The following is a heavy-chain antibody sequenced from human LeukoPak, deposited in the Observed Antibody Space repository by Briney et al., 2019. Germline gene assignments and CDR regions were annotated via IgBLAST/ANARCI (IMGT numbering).Heavy chain of an antibody. CDR3: VVTTRSYPSDY. V-gene: IGHV3-7*01. Sequence: GSLRLPCAASGFTFSSNWMCWVRQDPGKGLEWVANINQDGSVKNYVDSVKGRFTISRDNAKNSLHLQMNSLRAEDTAVYYCVVTTRSYPSDYWGQGTLVTVSS. CDR2: INQDGSVK. CDR1: GFTFSSNW. J-gene: IGHJ4*02. D-gene: IGHD4-23*01.